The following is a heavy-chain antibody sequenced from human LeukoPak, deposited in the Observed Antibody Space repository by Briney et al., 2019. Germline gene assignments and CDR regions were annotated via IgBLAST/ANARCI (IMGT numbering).Heavy chain of an antibody. Sequence: SQTLSLTCTVSGGPISSGSYYWSWIRQPAGKGLEWIGRIYTSGSTNYNPSLKSRVTISVDTSKNQFSLKLSSVTAADTAVYYCARSNTLLWDAFDIWGQGTMVTVSS. CDR3: ARSNTLLWDAFDI. CDR2: IYTSGST. V-gene: IGHV4-61*02. D-gene: IGHD2-21*01. J-gene: IGHJ3*02. CDR1: GGPISSGSYY.